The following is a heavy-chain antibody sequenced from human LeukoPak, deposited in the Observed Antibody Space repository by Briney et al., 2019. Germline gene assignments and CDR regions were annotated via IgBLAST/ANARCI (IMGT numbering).Heavy chain of an antibody. V-gene: IGHV4-34*01. CDR3: AKNGQSGFSFDP. Sequence: SETLSLTCAVYGASLNSHYWSWIRQPPGKGLEWIGEGSDSGGTKFNPSLKSRVTISADTSKNQFSLKLSSVTAADTAVYYCAKNGQSGFSFDPWGQGTLVTVSS. CDR2: GSDSGGT. J-gene: IGHJ5*02. D-gene: IGHD2-8*01. CDR1: GASLNSHY.